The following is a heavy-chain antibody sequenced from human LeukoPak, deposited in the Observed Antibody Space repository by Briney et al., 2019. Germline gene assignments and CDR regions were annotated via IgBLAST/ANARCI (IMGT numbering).Heavy chain of an antibody. D-gene: IGHD5-18*01. V-gene: IGHV4-39*01. CDR1: GGSISSSSYY. J-gene: IGHJ1*01. Sequence: SETLSLTCTVSGGSISSSSYYWGWIRQPPGRGLEWIGSIYYSGSTYYNPSLKSRVTISVDTSKNQFSLKLSSVTAADTAVYYCARHNGNLRLPEYFQHWGQGTLVTVSS. CDR3: ARHNGNLRLPEYFQH. CDR2: IYYSGST.